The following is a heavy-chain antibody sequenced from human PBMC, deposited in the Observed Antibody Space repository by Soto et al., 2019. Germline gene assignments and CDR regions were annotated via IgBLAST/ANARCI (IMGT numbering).Heavy chain of an antibody. CDR1: GFTFSSYG. CDR2: ISYDGSNK. V-gene: IGHV3-30*18. Sequence: QVQLVESGGGVVQPGRSLRLSCAASGFTFSSYGMHWVRLAPGKGLVWVAVISYDGSNKYYADSVEGRFTISRDNSKNTPYLQMNSLRAEDTAAYYCAKDRARYCGSGSCDSIFAYWGQGTLVTVSS. D-gene: IGHD2-15*01. CDR3: AKDRARYCGSGSCDSIFAY. J-gene: IGHJ4*02.